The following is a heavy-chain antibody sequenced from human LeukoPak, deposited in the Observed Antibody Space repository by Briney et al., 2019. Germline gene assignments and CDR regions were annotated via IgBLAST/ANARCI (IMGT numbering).Heavy chain of an antibody. CDR2: ISSSGSTI. J-gene: IGHJ4*02. CDR1: RFTFSSYE. V-gene: IGHV3-48*03. CDR3: VGYVRHFDY. D-gene: IGHD5-12*01. Sequence: GGSLRLSCAASRFTFSSYEMNWVRQAPRKGLEWVSDISSSGSTIYYADSVKGRFTISRDNAKNSLYLQMNSLRAEDTAVYYCVGYVRHFDYWGQGTLVTVSS.